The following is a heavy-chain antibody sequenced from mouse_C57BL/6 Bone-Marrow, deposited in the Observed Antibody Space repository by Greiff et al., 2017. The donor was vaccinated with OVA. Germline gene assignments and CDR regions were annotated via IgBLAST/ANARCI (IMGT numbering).Heavy chain of an antibody. V-gene: IGHV1-50*01. CDR3: AREGFYRDYYAMDY. Sequence: QVQLQQPGAELVKPGASVKLSCKASGYTFTSYWMQWVKQRPGQGLEWIGEIDPSDSNTNYNQKFKGKATLTVDTSSSTAYMQLRSLTSEDAAVYYCAREGFYRDYYAMDYWGQGTSVTVSS. D-gene: IGHD2-14*01. J-gene: IGHJ4*01. CDR2: IDPSDSNT. CDR1: GYTFTSYW.